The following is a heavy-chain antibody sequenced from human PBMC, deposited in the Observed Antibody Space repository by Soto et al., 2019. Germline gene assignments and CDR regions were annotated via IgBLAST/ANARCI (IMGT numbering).Heavy chain of an antibody. CDR3: ANFGYVDTAMVTY. V-gene: IGHV3-30-3*01. Sequence: LRLSCAASGFTFSSYAMHWVRQAPGKGLEWVAVISYDGSNRYYADSVKGRFTISRDDSKNTLYLQMNSLRAEDTAVYYCANFGYVDTAMVTYWGQGTLVTVSS. CDR1: GFTFSSYA. CDR2: ISYDGSNR. J-gene: IGHJ4*02. D-gene: IGHD5-18*01.